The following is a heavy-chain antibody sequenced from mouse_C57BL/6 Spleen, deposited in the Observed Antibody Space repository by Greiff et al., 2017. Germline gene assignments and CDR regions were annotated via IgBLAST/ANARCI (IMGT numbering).Heavy chain of an antibody. CDR2: IDPNSGGT. CDR1: GYTFTSYW. CDR3: ARGSGYDERYYFDY. V-gene: IGHV1-72*01. J-gene: IGHJ2*01. Sequence: QVQLQHPGAELVKPGASVKLSCKASGYTFTSYWMHWVKQRPGRGLEWIGRIDPNSGGTKYNEKFKSKATLTVDKPSSTAYMQRSSLTSEDAAVYYCARGSGYDERYYFDYWGQGTTLTGSS. D-gene: IGHD2-2*01.